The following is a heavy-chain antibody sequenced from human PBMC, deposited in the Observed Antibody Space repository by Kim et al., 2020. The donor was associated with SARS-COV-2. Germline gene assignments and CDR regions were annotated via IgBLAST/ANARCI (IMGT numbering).Heavy chain of an antibody. J-gene: IGHJ4*02. V-gene: IGHV3-53*01. CDR3: TRSECRNGSTCSHYY. D-gene: IGHD2-2*01. Sequence: VKGRFTISRDKSKNTLYLQMKSLRVEDTAVYYCTRSECRNGSTCSHYYWGQGTLVAVSS.